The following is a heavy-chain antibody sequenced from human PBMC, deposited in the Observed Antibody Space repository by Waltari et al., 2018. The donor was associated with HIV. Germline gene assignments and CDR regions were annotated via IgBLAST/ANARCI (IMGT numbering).Heavy chain of an antibody. CDR2: ISGSGGTT. CDR1: DFPFHNYA. J-gene: IGHJ4*02. V-gene: IGHV3-23*01. Sequence: EALLLESGGDLVRPGGSLRLSCVASDFPFHNYALSWVRQAPGKGLEWVASISGSGGTTYYADSVKGRFTVSRDNSKNTMYLQMNSLRAGDTAIYYCAKSYGDYLRRYFFDYWGQGTLVTVSS. CDR3: AKSYGDYLRRYFFDY. D-gene: IGHD4-17*01.